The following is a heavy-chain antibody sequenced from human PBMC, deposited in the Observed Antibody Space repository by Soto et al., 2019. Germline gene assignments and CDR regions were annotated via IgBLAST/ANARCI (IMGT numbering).Heavy chain of an antibody. CDR3: GRGGSDSPMAPGY. CDR2: INPDGSAT. CDR1: GFTFSSYW. Sequence: LRLSCAASGFTFSSYWMHWVRQAPGKGLMWVSRINPDGSATNYADSVKGRFTISRDNAKNTLNLQMNSLRAEDTAVFYCGRGGSDSPMAPGYWGQGTLVTVSS. D-gene: IGHD5-18*01. J-gene: IGHJ4*02. V-gene: IGHV3-74*01.